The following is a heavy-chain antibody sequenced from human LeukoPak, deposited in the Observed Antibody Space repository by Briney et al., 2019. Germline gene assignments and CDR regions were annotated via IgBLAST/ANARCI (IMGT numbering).Heavy chain of an antibody. Sequence: GGSLRLSCAASGFTFSSYWMNWVRQAPGKGLEWVANIKQDGSEKKYVDSVRGRFTISRDNAKNSLYLQMNSQRAEDTAVYYCMTASRSSSWPPPTWGQGTLVTVSS. J-gene: IGHJ5*02. V-gene: IGHV3-7*01. CDR2: IKQDGSEK. CDR1: GFTFSSYW. D-gene: IGHD6-13*01. CDR3: MTASRSSSWPPPT.